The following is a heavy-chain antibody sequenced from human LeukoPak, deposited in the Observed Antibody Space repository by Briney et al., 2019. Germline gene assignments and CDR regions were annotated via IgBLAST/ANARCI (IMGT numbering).Heavy chain of an antibody. CDR1: GHTFTAYY. D-gene: IGHD3-22*01. CDR3: ATYYSDTSARD. V-gene: IGHV1-2*02. Sequence: ASVKVSCKASGHTFTAYYMFWVRQAPGQGLEWMGWINPNGGGTNFAPNFQGRVTMTRDTSISTAYMELSGLTSDDTAVYFCATYYSDTSARDWGQGTLVTVSS. J-gene: IGHJ4*02. CDR2: INPNGGGT.